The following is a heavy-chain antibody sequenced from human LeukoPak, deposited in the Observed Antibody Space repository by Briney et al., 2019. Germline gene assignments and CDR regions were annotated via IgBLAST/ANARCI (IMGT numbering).Heavy chain of an antibody. CDR3: ASLSPFMVRGVIHRDDY. V-gene: IGHV3-48*03. CDR1: GFTFSSYE. D-gene: IGHD3-10*01. CDR2: ISSSGSTI. Sequence: PGGSLRLSCAASGFTFSSYEMNWVRQAPGKGLEWVSYISSSGSTIYYADSVKGRFTISRDNAKNSLYLQMNSLRAEDTAVYYCASLSPFMVRGVIHRDDYWGQGTLVTVSS. J-gene: IGHJ4*02.